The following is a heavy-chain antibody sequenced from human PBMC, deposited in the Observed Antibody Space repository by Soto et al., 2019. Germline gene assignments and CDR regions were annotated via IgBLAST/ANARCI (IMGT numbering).Heavy chain of an antibody. CDR1: GDSVTSYY. CDR2: MHYTVFS. CDR3: ATSYGIAWYTY. D-gene: IGHD6-13*01. Sequence: AETLSLTCSFAGDSVTSYYFTWIRQSPEKGLEWIDYMHYTVFSHYNPSLKSRLTISVDRLKNHFTLHLTSVIVVDTVVYYCATSYGIAWYTYWGQGTLVTLSS. J-gene: IGHJ4*02. V-gene: IGHV4-59*02.